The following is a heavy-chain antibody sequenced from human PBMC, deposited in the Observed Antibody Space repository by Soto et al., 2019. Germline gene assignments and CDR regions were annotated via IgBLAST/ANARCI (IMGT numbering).Heavy chain of an antibody. D-gene: IGHD6-13*01. CDR3: ARGRGLAAASGY. Sequence: QVQLVESGGGVVQPGRSLRLSCAASGFTFSSYAMHWVRQAPGKGLEWVAVISYDGSNKYYADSVKGRFTISRDNSENTLYLQMNSLRAEDTAVYYCARGRGLAAASGYWGQGTLVTVSS. V-gene: IGHV3-30-3*01. CDR2: ISYDGSNK. CDR1: GFTFSSYA. J-gene: IGHJ4*02.